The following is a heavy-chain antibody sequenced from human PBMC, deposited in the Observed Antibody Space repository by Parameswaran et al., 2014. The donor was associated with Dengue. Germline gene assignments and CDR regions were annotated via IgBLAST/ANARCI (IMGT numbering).Heavy chain of an antibody. J-gene: IGHJ4*02. CDR1: GYTFTGYY. CDR2: INPNSGGT. CDR3: ARRPGRRAVAGIDY. D-gene: IGHD6-19*01. V-gene: IGHV1-2*02. Sequence: APVKVSCKASGYTFTGYYMHWVRQAPGQGLEWMGWINPNSGGTNYAQKFQGRVTMTRDTSISTAYMELSRLRSDDTAVYYCARRPGRRAVAGIDYWGQGTLVTVSS.